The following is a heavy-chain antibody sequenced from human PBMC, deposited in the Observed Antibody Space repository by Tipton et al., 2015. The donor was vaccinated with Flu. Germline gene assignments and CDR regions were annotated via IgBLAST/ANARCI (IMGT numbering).Heavy chain of an antibody. CDR3: ARDLRGYSGYTGGDAFDV. Sequence: TLSLTCTVSGGSIRNYYWSWIRQPAGKGLEWIGRISYSGSTNYNASLNGRVTMSVDPSRGQLSLRLSSATAADTAKYYCARDLRGYSGYTGGDAFDVWGQGTMVTVSS. CDR1: GGSIRNYY. V-gene: IGHV4-4*07. D-gene: IGHD5-12*01. CDR2: ISYSGST. J-gene: IGHJ3*01.